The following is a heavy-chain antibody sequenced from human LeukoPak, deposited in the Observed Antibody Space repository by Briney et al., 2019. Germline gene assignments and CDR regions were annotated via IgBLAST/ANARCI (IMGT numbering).Heavy chain of an antibody. V-gene: IGHV4-39*07. CDR2: IYYSGCT. CDR1: GGSISSSSYY. J-gene: IGHJ4*02. D-gene: IGHD6-19*01. CDR3: ARDRGIAVAGDQFDY. Sequence: SETLSLTCTVSGGSISSSSYYWGWIRQPPGKGLEWIAGIYYSGCTYYNPSLKSRVTISVDTSKNQLSLKLSSVTAADTAVYYCARDRGIAVAGDQFDYWGQGTLVTVSS.